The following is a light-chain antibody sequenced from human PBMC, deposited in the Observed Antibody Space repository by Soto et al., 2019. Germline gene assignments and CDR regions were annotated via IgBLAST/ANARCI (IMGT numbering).Light chain of an antibody. V-gene: IGKV1D-16*01. Sequence: DIQMTQSPSSLSAAVGGRINITCRVSQGIGNWVAWYQQKSGKAPKSLIYAASNLQSGVPSRFSGTRSGTNFTLTINSLQPEDFASYYCQQYDSDPLTFGGGTKVDMK. CDR1: QGIGNW. CDR3: QQYDSDPLT. CDR2: AAS. J-gene: IGKJ4*01.